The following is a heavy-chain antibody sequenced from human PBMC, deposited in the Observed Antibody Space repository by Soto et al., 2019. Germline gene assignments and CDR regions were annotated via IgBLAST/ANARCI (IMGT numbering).Heavy chain of an antibody. CDR2: INPNSGGT. Sequence: GASVKVSCKASGYTFTGYYMHWVRQAPGQGLEWMGWINPNSGGTNYAQKFQGWVTMTRDTSISTAYMELSRLRSDDTAVYYCARGSAAGGYYYYGMDVWGQGTTVTVSS. CDR1: GYTFTGYY. CDR3: ARGSAAGGYYYYGMDV. D-gene: IGHD6-13*01. V-gene: IGHV1-2*04. J-gene: IGHJ6*02.